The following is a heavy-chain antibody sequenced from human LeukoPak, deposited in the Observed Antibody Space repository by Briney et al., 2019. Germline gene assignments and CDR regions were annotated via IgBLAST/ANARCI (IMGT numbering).Heavy chain of an antibody. J-gene: IGHJ3*02. CDR3: AMYYYDTSGPYVGAFDI. Sequence: ASVKVSCKASGYTFTGYYMHWVRQAPGQGLEWMGWINPNSGGTNYQGWVTMTRDASISTAYMELSSLRSEDTAMYYCAMYYYDTSGPYVGAFDIWGQGTMVTVSS. CDR2: INPNSGGT. CDR1: GYTFTGYY. V-gene: IGHV1-2*04. D-gene: IGHD3-22*01.